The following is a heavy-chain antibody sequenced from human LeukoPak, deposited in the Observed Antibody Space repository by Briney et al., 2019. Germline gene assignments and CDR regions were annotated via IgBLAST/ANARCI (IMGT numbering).Heavy chain of an antibody. J-gene: IGHJ4*02. CDR2: IFSSSSYI. D-gene: IGHD6-6*01. CDR3: ARDFRAARTFDY. CDR1: GFNFSSYS. Sequence: PGGSLRLSCAASGFNFSSYSMNWVRQAPGEGLEWVSSIFSSSSYIYYADSVKGRFTISRDNAKNSLYLQMNSLRAEDTAVYYCARDFRAARTFDYWGQGTLVTVSS. V-gene: IGHV3-21*01.